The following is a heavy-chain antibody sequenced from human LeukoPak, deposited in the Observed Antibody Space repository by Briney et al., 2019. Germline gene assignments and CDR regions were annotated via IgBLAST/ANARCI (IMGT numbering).Heavy chain of an antibody. Sequence: GGSLRLSCAASGFTVSSTYMSWVRQTPGKGLEWVSVIYSGGKVYYIDSVKGRFTISRDNAKNSLYLQMNSLRAEDTAVYYCGLGGWLDYWGQGTLVTVSS. CDR1: GFTVSSTY. D-gene: IGHD6-19*01. CDR3: GLGGWLDY. V-gene: IGHV3-53*01. CDR2: IYSGGKV. J-gene: IGHJ4*02.